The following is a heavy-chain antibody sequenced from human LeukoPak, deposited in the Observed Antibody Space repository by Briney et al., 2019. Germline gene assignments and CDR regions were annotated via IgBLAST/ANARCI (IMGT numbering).Heavy chain of an antibody. D-gene: IGHD6-19*01. CDR3: ARASRIAVAGESY. Sequence: PGGSLRLSCAASGFTFSSYSMNWVRQAPGKGLEWVSSISSSSSYIYYADSVKGRFTISRDNAKNSLYLQMNRLRAEDTAVYYCARASRIAVAGESYWGQGTLVTVSS. CDR2: ISSSSSYI. J-gene: IGHJ4*02. V-gene: IGHV3-21*01. CDR1: GFTFSSYS.